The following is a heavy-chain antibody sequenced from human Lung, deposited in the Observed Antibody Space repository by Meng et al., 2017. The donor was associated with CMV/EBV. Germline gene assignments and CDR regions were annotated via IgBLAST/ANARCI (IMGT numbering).Heavy chain of an antibody. V-gene: IGHV1-18*01. CDR1: GYTFTSYG. Sequence: ASVKVSXKASGYTFTSYGISWVRQAPGQGLEWMGWNSAYNGNTNYAQKFQGKVTMTTDASTSTAYMELGSLRSDDTAMYFCARADYLLVHYYSYGMDVWGQGXTVTVSS. D-gene: IGHD4/OR15-4a*01. CDR2: NSAYNGNT. CDR3: ARADYLLVHYYSYGMDV. J-gene: IGHJ6*02.